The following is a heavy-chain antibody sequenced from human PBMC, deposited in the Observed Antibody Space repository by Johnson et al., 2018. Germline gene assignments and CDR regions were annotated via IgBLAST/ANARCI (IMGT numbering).Heavy chain of an antibody. CDR1: GFTFSSYS. J-gene: IGHJ6*03. CDR3: AGGMAQYFYYMDV. CDR2: ISSSSAYI. Sequence: VQLVQSGGGLVKPGGSLRLSCAASGFTFSSYSMNWVRQAPGKGLEWVSSISSSSAYIYYADSVKGRFTITRDNAENSLYLQMNSLKAEDTAVYYCAGGMAQYFYYMDVWGKGTTVTVSS. V-gene: IGHV3-21*06. D-gene: IGHD5-24*01.